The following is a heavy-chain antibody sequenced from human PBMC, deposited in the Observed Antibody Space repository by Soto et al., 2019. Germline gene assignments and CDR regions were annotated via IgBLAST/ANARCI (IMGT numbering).Heavy chain of an antibody. CDR2: INHSGST. Sequence: SETLSLTCAVYGGSFSGYYRSWIRQPPGKGLEWIGEINHSGSTNYNPSLKSRVTISVDTSKNQFSLKLTSVTAADTAVYYCARRGLYYYGSGSSRWFDPWGQGTLVTVSS. J-gene: IGHJ5*02. CDR1: GGSFSGYY. CDR3: ARRGLYYYGSGSSRWFDP. V-gene: IGHV4-34*01. D-gene: IGHD3-10*01.